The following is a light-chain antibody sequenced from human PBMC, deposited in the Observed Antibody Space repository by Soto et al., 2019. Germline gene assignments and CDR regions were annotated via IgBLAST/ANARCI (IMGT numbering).Light chain of an antibody. CDR1: QSISSW. CDR2: DAS. J-gene: IGKJ2*01. CDR3: QQYNSYPYT. Sequence: DIQMTQSPSTLSASVGDRGTITCRASQSISSWLAWYQQKPGKAPNLLIYDASSLESGVPSRFSGSGSGTEFTLTSSSLQPDDFATYYCQQYNSYPYTFGQGTKLEIK. V-gene: IGKV1-5*01.